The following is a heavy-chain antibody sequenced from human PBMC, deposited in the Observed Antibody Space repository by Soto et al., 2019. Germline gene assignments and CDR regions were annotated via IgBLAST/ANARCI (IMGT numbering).Heavy chain of an antibody. CDR2: IYYSGST. Sequence: SETLSLTCTVSGGSISSSSYYWGWIRQPPGKGLEWIGSIYYSGSTYYNPSLKSRVTISVDTSKNQFSLKLSSVTAADTAVYYCARAKNREMATINDAFDIWGQGTMVTVSS. CDR3: ARAKNREMATINDAFDI. J-gene: IGHJ3*02. V-gene: IGHV4-39*07. D-gene: IGHD5-12*01. CDR1: GGSISSSSYY.